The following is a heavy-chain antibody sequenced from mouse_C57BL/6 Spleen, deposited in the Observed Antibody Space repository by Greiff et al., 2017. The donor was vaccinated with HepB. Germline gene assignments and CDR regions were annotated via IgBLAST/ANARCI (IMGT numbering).Heavy chain of an antibody. CDR1: GYTFTSYW. Sequence: QVQLQQPGAELVKPGASVKLSCKASGYTFTSYWMHWVKQRPGQGLEWIGMIHPNSGSTNYNEKFKSKATLTVDKSSSTAYMQLSSLTSEDSAVYYCARGADYDVGYWYFDVWGTGTTVTVSS. D-gene: IGHD2-4*01. CDR3: ARGADYDVGYWYFDV. V-gene: IGHV1-64*01. J-gene: IGHJ1*03. CDR2: IHPNSGST.